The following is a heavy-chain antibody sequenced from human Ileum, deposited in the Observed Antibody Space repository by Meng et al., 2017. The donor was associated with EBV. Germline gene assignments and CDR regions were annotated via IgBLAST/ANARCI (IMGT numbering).Heavy chain of an antibody. J-gene: IGHJ4*02. CDR2: IYYSGST. Sequence: QWRRQWRGQGLVKPSQTLSLPCTVSGGSISSYYWSWIRQPPGKGLEWIGYIYYSGSTNYNPSLKSRVTISVDTSKNQFSLNLSSVTAADTAVYYCARGGWSLDYWGQGTLVTVSS. CDR1: GGSISSYY. V-gene: IGHV4-59*08. CDR3: ARGGWSLDY. D-gene: IGHD2-15*01.